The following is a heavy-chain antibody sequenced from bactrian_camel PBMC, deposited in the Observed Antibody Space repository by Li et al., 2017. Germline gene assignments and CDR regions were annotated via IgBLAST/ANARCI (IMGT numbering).Heavy chain of an antibody. V-gene: IGHV3S1*01. D-gene: IGHD2*01. Sequence: HVQLVESGGGSVQAGGSLRLSCVASGYGYSHYCMGWFRQAPGKEREGVAAISTGGGSTYYADSVKGRFTITQDNAKNTVYLQMNNLEPEDTAMYYCAADARQYAGSWRSLVADSFDYWGQGTQVTVS. J-gene: IGHJ4*01. CDR2: ISTGGGST. CDR1: GYGYSHYC. CDR3: AADARQYAGSWRSLVADSFDY.